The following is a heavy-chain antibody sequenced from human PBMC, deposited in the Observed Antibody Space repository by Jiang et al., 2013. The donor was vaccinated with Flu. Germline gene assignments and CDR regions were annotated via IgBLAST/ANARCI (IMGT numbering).Heavy chain of an antibody. V-gene: IGHV4-30-4*08. CDR2: IYSGGNM. CDR3: AREGSAAAGTGNWFDP. Sequence: PGLVKPSQTLSLTCTVSGGSISSGDYYWSWIRQAPGKGLEWIGYIYSGGNMYYNPSLKSRLTMSVDTSNNHFSLQMTSVTAADTAVYYCAREGSAAAGTGNWFDPWGQGTLVTVSS. D-gene: IGHD6-13*01. CDR1: GGSISSGDYY. J-gene: IGHJ5*02.